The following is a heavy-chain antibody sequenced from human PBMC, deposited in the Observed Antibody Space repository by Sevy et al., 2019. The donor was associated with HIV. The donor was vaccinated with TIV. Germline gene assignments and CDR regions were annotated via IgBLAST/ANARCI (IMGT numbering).Heavy chain of an antibody. CDR2: ISSGGTTM. Sequence: GGSLRLSCAAYRFTFSDYYMSWIRQAPGKGLEWVSYISSGGTTMYYADSLKGRFTISRDNAKNSLYLQMNSLRAEDTAVYYCARVRYNYGSYYFDYWGQGTLVTVSS. V-gene: IGHV3-11*01. D-gene: IGHD1-1*01. CDR3: ARVRYNYGSYYFDY. J-gene: IGHJ4*02. CDR1: RFTFSDYY.